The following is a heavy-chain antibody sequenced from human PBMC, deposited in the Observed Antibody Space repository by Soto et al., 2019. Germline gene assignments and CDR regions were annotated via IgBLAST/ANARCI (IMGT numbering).Heavy chain of an antibody. V-gene: IGHV4-31*03. D-gene: IGHD3-3*01. Sequence: SETLSLTCTVSGGSISSGGYYWSWIRQHPGKGLEWIGYIYYSGSTYYNPSLKSRVTISVDTSKNQFSLKLSSVTAADTAVYYCARGPPIEDDFWSGYYHMDVWGQGTTVTVSS. J-gene: IGHJ6*02. CDR2: IYYSGST. CDR1: GGSISSGGYY. CDR3: ARGPPIEDDFWSGYYHMDV.